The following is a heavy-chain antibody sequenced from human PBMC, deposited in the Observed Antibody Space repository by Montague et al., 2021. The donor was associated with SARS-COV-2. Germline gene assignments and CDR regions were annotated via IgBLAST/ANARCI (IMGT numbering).Heavy chain of an antibody. V-gene: IGHV4-39*01. CDR2: IYFNGHS. Sequence: SETLSLTCTVSGGSISNSHYYCTWIRQPPGKGLEWIGYIYFNGHSYYNPSLKNRASISLDTSKNQYYLNLNSVAAADTAVYYCTRQPQLQTGALDIWGQGTMFKVSA. D-gene: IGHD1-1*01. J-gene: IGHJ3*02. CDR1: GGSISNSHYY. CDR3: TRQPQLQTGALDI.